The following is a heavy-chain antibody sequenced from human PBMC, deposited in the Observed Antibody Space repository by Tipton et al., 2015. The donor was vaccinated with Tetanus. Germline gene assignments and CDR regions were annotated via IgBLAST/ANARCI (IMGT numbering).Heavy chain of an antibody. CDR1: GDTFTLSD. CDR3: ARANSGHYYLDS. V-gene: IGHV1-8*02. Sequence: QLVQSGAEVKKPGASVMVSCKASGDTFTLSDINWVRQAPGQGFEWMGWMNPYTGNTGYAQKFQGRVTMTRNTSIRTAYMELSSLTSEDTAVYYCARANSGHYYLDSWGQRTLVSVSS. CDR2: MNPYTGNT. D-gene: IGHD1-26*01. J-gene: IGHJ4*02.